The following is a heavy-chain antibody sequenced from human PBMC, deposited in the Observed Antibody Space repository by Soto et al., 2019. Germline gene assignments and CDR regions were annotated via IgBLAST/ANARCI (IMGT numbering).Heavy chain of an antibody. J-gene: IGHJ4*02. CDR3: AHRPTSSSGCY. V-gene: IGHV2-5*02. D-gene: IGHD3-22*01. CDR2: IYWDNDE. CDR1: VFSLSTTGVG. Sequence: QIPLKESGPTLVKPTQTLTLSCTFSVFSLSTTGVGVGWIRQPPGKALEWLALIYWDNDERYSPSLKSRLTITKDTSKNQVVLKMTNMDPVDTATYYCAHRPTSSSGCYWGQGTLVTVSS.